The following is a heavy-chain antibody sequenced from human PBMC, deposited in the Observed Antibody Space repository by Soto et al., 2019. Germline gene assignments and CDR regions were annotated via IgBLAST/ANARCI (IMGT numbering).Heavy chain of an antibody. CDR3: AKPYYYDSSGYYPYYFDY. Sequence: GGSLRLSCAASGFTFSSYGMQWVRQAPGKGLEWVAVISYDGSNKYYADSVKGRFTISRDNSKNTLYLQMNSLRAEDTAVYYCAKPYYYDSSGYYPYYFDYWGQGTLVTVSS. D-gene: IGHD3-22*01. J-gene: IGHJ4*02. CDR1: GFTFSSYG. CDR2: ISYDGSNK. V-gene: IGHV3-30*18.